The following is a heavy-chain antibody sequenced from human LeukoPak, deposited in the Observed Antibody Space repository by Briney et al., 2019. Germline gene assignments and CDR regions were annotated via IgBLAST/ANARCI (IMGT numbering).Heavy chain of an antibody. J-gene: IGHJ4*02. CDR3: ARTYYYGSGSYSAFDY. D-gene: IGHD3-10*01. V-gene: IGHV1-18*01. CDR2: ISAYNGNT. Sequence: ASVKVSCKASGYIFTSYGISWVRQAPGQGLEWMGRISAYNGNTNYAQKLQGRVTMTTDTSTSTVYMELRSLRSDDTAVYYCARTYYYGSGSYSAFDYWGQGTLVTVSS. CDR1: GYIFTSYG.